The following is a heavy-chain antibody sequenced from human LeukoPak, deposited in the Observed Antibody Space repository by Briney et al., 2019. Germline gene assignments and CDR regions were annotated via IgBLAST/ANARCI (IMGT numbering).Heavy chain of an antibody. CDR1: GYTFSNYG. D-gene: IGHD3-22*01. J-gene: IGHJ5*02. Sequence: ASVKVSCKASGYTFSNYGISWLRQAPGQGLEWMGWISAYTGDANYPQNLQGRVIMTTDTSTSTAYMELRSLRSDDTAVYYCARDAPYYYDSSGYYPWGQGTLVTVSS. V-gene: IGHV1-18*01. CDR2: ISAYTGDA. CDR3: ARDAPYYYDSSGYYP.